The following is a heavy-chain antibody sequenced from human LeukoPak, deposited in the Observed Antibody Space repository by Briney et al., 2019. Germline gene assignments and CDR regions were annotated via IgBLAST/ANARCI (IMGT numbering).Heavy chain of an antibody. CDR2: IYYTGST. J-gene: IGHJ4*02. V-gene: IGHV4-59*01. CDR1: GGSISGYY. Sequence: SETLSLTCTVSGGSISGYYWSWIRLPPGKGLEWIGHIYYTGSTNYNPSLTSRVTVSLDTSKNQFSLKLRHVTTADTAVYYRARGLPQSGVDYWGQGTLVTVSS. CDR3: ARGLPQSGVDY. D-gene: IGHD3-10*01.